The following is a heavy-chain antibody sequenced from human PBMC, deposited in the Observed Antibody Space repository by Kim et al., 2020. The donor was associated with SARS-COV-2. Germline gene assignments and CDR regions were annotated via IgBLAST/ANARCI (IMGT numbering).Heavy chain of an antibody. J-gene: IGHJ6*01. V-gene: IGHV4-59*13. Sequence: SETLSLTCTVSGGSISSYYWSWIRQPPGKGLEWIGYIYYSGSTNYNPSLKSRVTISVDTSKNQFSLKLSSVTAADTAVYYCARDQGSSGWYSDYYYGMDV. D-gene: IGHD6-19*01. CDR1: GGSISSYY. CDR3: ARDQGSSGWYSDYYYGMDV. CDR2: IYYSGST.